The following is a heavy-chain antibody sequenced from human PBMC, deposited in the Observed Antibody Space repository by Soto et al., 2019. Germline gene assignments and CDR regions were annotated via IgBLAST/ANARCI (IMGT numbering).Heavy chain of an antibody. Sequence: ELQLVESGGGLIQPGGSLRLSCVASGFTVSRNYMTWVRLAPGKGLECVSVLHTGGATHYTDSVKGRFTVSRDESKNGLVLQMNSLKVEDTAVYYCATGGAKRVRGAIVEVFHLEFWGRGTVVTVSS. CDR2: LHTGGAT. CDR3: ATGGAKRVRGAIVEVFHLEF. J-gene: IGHJ4*02. CDR1: GFTVSRNY. V-gene: IGHV3-53*02. D-gene: IGHD3-10*01.